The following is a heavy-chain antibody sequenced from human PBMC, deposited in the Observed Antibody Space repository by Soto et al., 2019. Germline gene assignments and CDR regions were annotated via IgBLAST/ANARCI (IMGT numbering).Heavy chain of an antibody. CDR3: ARDKSYTDYNWFDT. Sequence: GGSLRLSCAASGFTFSSYWMHCVRQAPWKGLVWVSRINSDGSSTSYADSVKGRFTISRDNAKNTLYLQMNSLRAEDTAVYYCARDKSYTDYNWFDTCGQGTLVTVSS. D-gene: IGHD2-2*02. CDR1: GFTFSSYW. V-gene: IGHV3-74*01. J-gene: IGHJ5*02. CDR2: INSDGSST.